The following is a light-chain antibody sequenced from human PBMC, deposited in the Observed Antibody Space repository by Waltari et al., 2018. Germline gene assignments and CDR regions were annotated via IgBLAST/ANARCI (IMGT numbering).Light chain of an antibody. CDR1: QKLLFRSNNKNY. CDR2: WPS. J-gene: IGKJ2*01. Sequence: DIFMTQSTDSLTVSLGERSTIKCKSSQKLLFRSNNKNYLAWYQQKPGQPPQLLFYWPSTRESGVPDRVSGSGSVTDFTLTISSLQAEDVAVYYCQQYFSVPETFGQGTKLEIK. CDR3: QQYFSVPET. V-gene: IGKV4-1*01.